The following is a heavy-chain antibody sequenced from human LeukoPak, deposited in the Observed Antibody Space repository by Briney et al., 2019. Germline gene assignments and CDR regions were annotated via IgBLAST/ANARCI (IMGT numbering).Heavy chain of an antibody. CDR2: INPNSGGT. CDR3: ATGGAAASFDY. Sequence: ASVKVSCKASGGTFSSYAISWVRQAPGQGLEWMGWINPNSGGTNYAQKFQGRVTMTRDTSISTAYMELSRLRSDDTAVYYCATGGAAASFDYWGQGTLVTVSS. V-gene: IGHV1-2*02. CDR1: GGTFSSYA. J-gene: IGHJ4*02. D-gene: IGHD6-13*01.